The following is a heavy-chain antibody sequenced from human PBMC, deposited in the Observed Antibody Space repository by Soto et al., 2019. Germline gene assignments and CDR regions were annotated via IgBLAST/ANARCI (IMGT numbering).Heavy chain of an antibody. D-gene: IGHD4-17*01. V-gene: IGHV4-30-4*01. CDR1: GGSISSGDYY. J-gene: IGHJ4*02. CDR2: IYYSGST. Sequence: QVQLQESGPGLVKPSQTLSLTCTVSGGSISSGDYYWSWIRQPPGKGLEWIGYIYYSGSTYYNPSLTSRVTIAVDTSKNQFSLKLSSVTAADTAVYYCARYGDYVRYFDYWGQGTLVTVSS. CDR3: ARYGDYVRYFDY.